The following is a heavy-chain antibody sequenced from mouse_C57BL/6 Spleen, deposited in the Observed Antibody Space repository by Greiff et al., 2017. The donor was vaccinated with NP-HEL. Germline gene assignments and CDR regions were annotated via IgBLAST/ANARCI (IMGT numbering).Heavy chain of an antibody. J-gene: IGHJ3*01. V-gene: IGHV1-82*01. D-gene: IGHD1-1*01. CDR1: GYAFSSSW. Sequence: VQLQQSGPELVKPGASVKISCKASGYAFSSSWMNWVKQRPGKGLEWIGRIYPGDGDTNYNGKFKGKATLTADKSSSTAYMQLSSLTSEDSAVYFCARDNYGSSPFAYWGQGTLVTVSA. CDR3: ARDNYGSSPFAY. CDR2: IYPGDGDT.